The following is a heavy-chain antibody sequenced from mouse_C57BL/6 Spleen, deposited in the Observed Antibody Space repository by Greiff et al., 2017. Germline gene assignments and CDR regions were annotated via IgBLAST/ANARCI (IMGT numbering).Heavy chain of an antibody. CDR2: IDPETGGT. Sequence: VQLQQSGAELVRPGPSVTLSCKASGYTFTDYEMHWVKQTPVHGLEWIGAIDPETGGTAYNQKFKGKAILTADKSSSTAYMELRSLTSEDSAVYYCTRGGYNKFDYWGQGTTLTVSS. J-gene: IGHJ2*01. V-gene: IGHV1-15*01. CDR1: GYTFTDYE. D-gene: IGHD1-3*01. CDR3: TRGGYNKFDY.